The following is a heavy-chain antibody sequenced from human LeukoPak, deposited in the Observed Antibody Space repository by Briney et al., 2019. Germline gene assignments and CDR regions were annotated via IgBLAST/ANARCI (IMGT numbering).Heavy chain of an antibody. J-gene: IGHJ6*02. Sequence: ASVKVSCKASGYTFTSYDINWVRQAPGQGHEWMGVSSPNSGGTNYAQKFQGRVTMTRDTSISTAYMELSRLRSDDTAVYYCARVVWFGELFYYYYGMDVWGQGTTVTVSS. V-gene: IGHV1-2*02. CDR3: ARVVWFGELFYYYYGMDV. CDR2: SSPNSGGT. CDR1: GYTFTSYD. D-gene: IGHD3-10*01.